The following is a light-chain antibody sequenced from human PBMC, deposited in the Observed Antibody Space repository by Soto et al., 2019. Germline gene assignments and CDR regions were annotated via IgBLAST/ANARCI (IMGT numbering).Light chain of an antibody. CDR1: QGINSF. Sequence: IQLTQSPSSLSASVGDSVTITCRASQGINSFLAWYQQRPGKAPKLLIYAASTLQSGVPSRFSGSGSRTDFTLIISILHPEGFATDYCQQLNDYLVTFGQGTRRELK. CDR2: AAS. V-gene: IGKV1-9*01. J-gene: IGKJ5*01. CDR3: QQLNDYLVT.